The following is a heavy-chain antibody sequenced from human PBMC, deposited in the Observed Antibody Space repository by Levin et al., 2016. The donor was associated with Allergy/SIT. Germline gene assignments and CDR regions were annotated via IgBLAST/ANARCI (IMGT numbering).Heavy chain of an antibody. CDR2: IYYSGST. V-gene: IGHV4-31*03. J-gene: IGHJ4*02. D-gene: IGHD6-19*01. Sequence: SETLSLTCTVSGGSISSGGYYWSWIRQHPGKGLEWIGYIYYSGSTYYNPSLKSRVTISVDTSKNQFSLKLSSVTAADTAVYYCARDSIAVAGILDYWGQGTLVTVSS. CDR1: GGSISSGGYY. CDR3: ARDSIAVAGILDY.